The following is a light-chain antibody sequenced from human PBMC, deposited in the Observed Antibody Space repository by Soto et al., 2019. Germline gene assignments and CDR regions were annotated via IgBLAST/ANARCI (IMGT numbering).Light chain of an antibody. V-gene: IGKV3-11*01. J-gene: IGKJ1*01. Sequence: EIVLTQSPATLSLSPGERATLSCRASQTVGSYLAWFRQTPGQAPRLLIYDTSIRATGIPAGFSGSGSGTDFTLTISSLEAEDFAVYYCQQRSDWPPTFGQGTKVEIK. CDR3: QQRSDWPPT. CDR1: QTVGSY. CDR2: DTS.